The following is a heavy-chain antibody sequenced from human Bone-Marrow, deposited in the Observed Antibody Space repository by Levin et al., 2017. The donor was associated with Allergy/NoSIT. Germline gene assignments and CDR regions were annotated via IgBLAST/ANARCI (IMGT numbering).Heavy chain of an antibody. J-gene: IGHJ6*02. CDR1: GYSFSKYG. V-gene: IGHV1-18*01. CDR3: ARDRQEMAPGYYFGMDV. D-gene: IGHD5-24*01. Sequence: ASVKVSCKASGYSFSKYGINWVRQARGQGLEWLGWISGYNGNRNYAQKVQGRLIMTTDTSTNTAYMELRSLTSDDTAVYYCARDRQEMAPGYYFGMDVWGQGTTVTVSS. CDR2: ISGYNGNR.